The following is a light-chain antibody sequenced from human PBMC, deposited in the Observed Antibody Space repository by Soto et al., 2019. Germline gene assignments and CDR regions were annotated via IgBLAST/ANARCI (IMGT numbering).Light chain of an antibody. CDR3: SSYTSSSLE. V-gene: IGLV2-14*01. CDR2: DVS. Sequence: QSALTQPASVSGSPGQSITISCTGTSSDVGGYNYVSWYQQNPGKAPKLMIYDVSNRPSGVSNRFSGSKSGNTASLTISGLQAEDEADYYCSSYTSSSLEFGGGTKLTVL. CDR1: SSDVGGYNY. J-gene: IGLJ2*01.